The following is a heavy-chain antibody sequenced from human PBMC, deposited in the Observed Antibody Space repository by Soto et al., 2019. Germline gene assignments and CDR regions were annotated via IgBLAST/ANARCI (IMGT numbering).Heavy chain of an antibody. CDR1: GGSISSGGYY. J-gene: IGHJ4*02. D-gene: IGHD4-17*01. V-gene: IGHV4-31*03. CDR2: IYYSGST. Sequence: SETLSLTCTVSGGSISSGGYYWSWIRQHPGKGLEWIGYIYYSGSTNYNPSLKSRVTISVDTSKNQFSLKLSSVTAADTAVYYCARVGVGDYGFDYWGQGTLVTVSS. CDR3: ARVGVGDYGFDY.